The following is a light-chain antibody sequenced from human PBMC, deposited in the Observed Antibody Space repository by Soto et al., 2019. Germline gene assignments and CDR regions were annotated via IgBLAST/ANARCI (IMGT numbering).Light chain of an antibody. CDR2: DVS. V-gene: IGLV2-8*01. CDR3: SSYAGSNNLGV. J-gene: IGLJ3*02. Sequence: QSALTQPPSASGSRGQSVTISCTGTSSDVGGYNYVSWYQQHPGKAPKLMIYDVSKRPSGVPDRFSGSKSGNTASLTVSGLQPEDEADYYCSSYAGSNNLGVFGGGTQLTVL. CDR1: SSDVGGYNY.